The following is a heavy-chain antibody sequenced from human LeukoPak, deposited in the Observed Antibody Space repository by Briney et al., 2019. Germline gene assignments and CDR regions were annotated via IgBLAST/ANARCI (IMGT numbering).Heavy chain of an antibody. CDR2: IYYSGNT. V-gene: IGHV4-39*02. D-gene: IGHD2-2*01. J-gene: IGHJ3*02. Sequence: SETLSLTCTVSGVSISSSNSYWGWIRQPPGKGLEWIGSIYYSGNTYYNASLKSQVSISIDTSKNQFSLRLTSVTAADTAVYYCARDQGSRTGFPLFDIWGQGTMVTVSS. CDR1: GVSISSSNSY. CDR3: ARDQGSRTGFPLFDI.